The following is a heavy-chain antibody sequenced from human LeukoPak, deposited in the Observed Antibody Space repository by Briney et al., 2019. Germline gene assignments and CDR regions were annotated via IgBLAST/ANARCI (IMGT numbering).Heavy chain of an antibody. CDR2: INPNNGGT. V-gene: IGHV1-2*02. D-gene: IGHD1-26*01. CDR3: TRRLGGSSEGYDY. Sequence: ASVKVSCRASGHTFTGYYIHWVRQAPGQGLEWMGWINPNNGGTKYTQKFLGRVTMTGDTSINTAYMEVTSLRSDDTAVYYCTRRLGGSSEGYDYWGQGTLVTVSS. CDR1: GHTFTGYY. J-gene: IGHJ4*02.